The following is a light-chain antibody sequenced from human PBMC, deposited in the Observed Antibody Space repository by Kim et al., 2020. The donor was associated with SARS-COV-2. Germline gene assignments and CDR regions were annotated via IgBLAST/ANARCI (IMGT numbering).Light chain of an antibody. CDR3: AAWDDSLSGLV. J-gene: IGLJ3*02. CDR2: ANN. V-gene: IGLV1-47*01. Sequence: GQRVTISGSGSSSNIGSNYVYWYQQLPGTAPKRHIYANNQRPSGVPDRFSGSKSGTSVSLAISGLRSEDEADYYCAAWDDSLSGLVLGGGTQLTVL. CDR1: SSNIGSNY.